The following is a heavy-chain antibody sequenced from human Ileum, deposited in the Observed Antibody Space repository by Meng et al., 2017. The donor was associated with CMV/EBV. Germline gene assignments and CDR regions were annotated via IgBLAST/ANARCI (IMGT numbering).Heavy chain of an antibody. CDR3: GSGGPTVSGLAVDC. CDR2: IKPRTGDT. D-gene: IGHD4-11*01. Sequence: SGYTFADYSMHWVRQAPGQGLEWLGWIKPRTGDTKCIEEFQGRVTMTRDTSINTIYLEVSSLTSDDTAVFYCGSGGPTVSGLAVDCWGQGTLVTVSS. J-gene: IGHJ4*02. V-gene: IGHV1-2*02. CDR1: GYTFADYS.